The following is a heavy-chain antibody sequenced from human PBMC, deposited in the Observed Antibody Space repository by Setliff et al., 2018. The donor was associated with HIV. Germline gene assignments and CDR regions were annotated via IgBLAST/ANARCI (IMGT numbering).Heavy chain of an antibody. D-gene: IGHD1-26*01. V-gene: IGHV4-59*08. CDR2: ISYSGTT. J-gene: IGHJ6*03. Sequence: SETLSLTCTVSGGSISSYYWSWIRQPPGKGLGWLGHISYSGTTNYNPSLKSRVTISVDTSKNQFSLKLNSVTAADAAVYYCARRRPPPTGSYSKYYMDVWGTGTTVTVSS. CDR3: ARRRPPPTGSYSKYYMDV. CDR1: GGSISSYY.